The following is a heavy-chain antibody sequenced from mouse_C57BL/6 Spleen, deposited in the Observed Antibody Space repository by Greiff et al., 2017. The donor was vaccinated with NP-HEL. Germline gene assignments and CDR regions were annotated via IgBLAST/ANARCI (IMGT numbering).Heavy chain of an antibody. V-gene: IGHV7-3*01. CDR3: ARAGYYDYYFDY. CDR2: IRNKANGYTT. Sequence: DVKLVESGGGLVQPGGSLSLSCAASGFTFTDYYMSWVRQPPGKALEWLGFIRNKANGYTTEYSASVKGRFTISRDNSQSILYLQMNALRAEDSATYYCARAGYYDYYFDYWGQGTTLTVSS. D-gene: IGHD2-4*01. J-gene: IGHJ2*01. CDR1: GFTFTDYY.